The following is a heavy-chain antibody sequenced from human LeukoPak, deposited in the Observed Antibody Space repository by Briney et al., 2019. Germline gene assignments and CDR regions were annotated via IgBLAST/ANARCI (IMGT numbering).Heavy chain of an antibody. V-gene: IGHV4-59*01. CDR1: GGSINSYY. Sequence: SETLSLTCTVSGGSINSYYWSWIRQPPGKELEWIGYIYYSGSTNYNPSLKSRVTMSVDTSKKQFSLKLSSVTAADTAVYYCARAVTAGNTFDYWGQGTLVTVSS. J-gene: IGHJ4*02. D-gene: IGHD4-23*01. CDR2: IYYSGST. CDR3: ARAVTAGNTFDY.